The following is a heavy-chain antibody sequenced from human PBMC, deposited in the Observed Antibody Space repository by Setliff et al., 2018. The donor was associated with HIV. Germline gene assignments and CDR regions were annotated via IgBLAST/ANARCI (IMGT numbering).Heavy chain of an antibody. CDR1: GGSTSSNNW. J-gene: IGHJ6*03. Sequence: SETLSLTCTVSGGSTSSNNWWTWVRQSQGKGLEWIGEIFQSGSTNYKPSLKSRVTISMDRSKDQFSLKLTSVTAADTAVYYCATGGYYYYDKSDYYYHIDVWGKGTTVTVSS. CDR3: ATGGYYYYDKSDYYYHIDV. V-gene: IGHV4-4*02. CDR2: IFQSGST. D-gene: IGHD3-22*01.